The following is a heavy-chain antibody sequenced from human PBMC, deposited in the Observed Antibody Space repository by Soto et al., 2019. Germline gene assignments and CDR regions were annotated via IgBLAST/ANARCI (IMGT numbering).Heavy chain of an antibody. CDR2: ISGSAVST. CDR1: GFTLSNYA. J-gene: IGHJ6*02. D-gene: IGHD2-15*01. CDR3: AKGGGGYSYYYRVDV. V-gene: IGHV3-23*01. Sequence: GGSLRLSFAASGFTLSNYAMPWVRQAPGKGLELVSAISGSAVSTHHADSVKGRFTISRDNSKNTLYLQMNSLRAEDTAVYYWAKGGGGYSYYYRVDVGGQATTVTVSS.